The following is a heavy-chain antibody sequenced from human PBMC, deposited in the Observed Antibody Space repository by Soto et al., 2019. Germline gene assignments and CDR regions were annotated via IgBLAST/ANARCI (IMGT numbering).Heavy chain of an antibody. D-gene: IGHD3-16*02. J-gene: IGHJ4*02. CDR1: GFTFSSYG. CDR2: ISYDGSNK. Sequence: QVQLVESGGGVVQPGRSLRLSCAASGFTFSSYGMHWVRQAPGKGLEWVAVISYDGSNKYYADSVKGRFTISRDNSKNTLYLQMNSLRSEDTAVYYCAKDFYRLDYWGQGTLVTVSS. V-gene: IGHV3-30*18. CDR3: AKDFYRLDY.